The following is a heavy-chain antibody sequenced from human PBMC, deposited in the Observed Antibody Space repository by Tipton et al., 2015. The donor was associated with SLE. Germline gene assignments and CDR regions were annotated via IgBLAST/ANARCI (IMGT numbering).Heavy chain of an antibody. CDR2: IYYSGST. CDR1: GGSISSYH. Sequence: TLSLTCTVSGGSISSYHWSWIRQPPGKGLEWIGYIYYSGSTNYNPSLKSRVTISVDTSKNQFSLKLSSVTAADTAVYYCARGGGIRFLEWDYYYMDVWGKGTTVTVSS. CDR3: ARGGGIRFLEWDYYYMDV. J-gene: IGHJ6*03. D-gene: IGHD3-3*01. V-gene: IGHV4-59*01.